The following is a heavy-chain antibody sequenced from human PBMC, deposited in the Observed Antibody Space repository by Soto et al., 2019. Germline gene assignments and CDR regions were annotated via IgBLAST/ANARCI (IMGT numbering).Heavy chain of an antibody. V-gene: IGHV4-34*01. D-gene: IGHD3-3*01. Sequence: PSETLSLTCAVYGGSFSGYYWSWIRHPQGEGLEWIGEINHSVSTNYNPYLRSRFTISVDTSKNQFSLNLSAVTAADTAVYYCARGGVTYYDFCSGYSEHRTAYNGFDHWGQGTLVTVSS. CDR3: ARGGVTYYDFCSGYSEHRTAYNGFDH. CDR1: GGSFSGYY. CDR2: INHSVST. J-gene: IGHJ5*02.